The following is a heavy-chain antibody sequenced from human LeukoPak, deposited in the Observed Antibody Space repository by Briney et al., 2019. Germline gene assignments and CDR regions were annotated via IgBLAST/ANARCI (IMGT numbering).Heavy chain of an antibody. CDR1: GYSFTSYW. CDR2: IYPVDVDT. J-gene: IGHJ6*02. Sequence: PGESLKISCKGSGYSFTSYWIGWVRQMPGKGLEWMGIIYPVDVDTRSSPSCQGQVTISADKSISTAYLQGSSLKASDTAMYYCARLVGVPAAMAVVSYYYYGMYVWGQGTTVTVSS. CDR3: ARLVGVPAAMAVVSYYYYGMYV. V-gene: IGHV5-51*01. D-gene: IGHD2-2*01.